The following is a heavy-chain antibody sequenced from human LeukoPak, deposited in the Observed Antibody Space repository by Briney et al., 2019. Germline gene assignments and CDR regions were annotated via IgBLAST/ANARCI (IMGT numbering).Heavy chain of an antibody. Sequence: PSETLPLTCAVYGGSFSGYYWSWIRQPPGKGLEWIGEINHSGSTNYNPSLKSRVTISVDTSKNQFSLKLSSVTAADTAVYYCIRDSGIGNDAFDVWGQGTKVTVSS. CDR2: INHSGST. CDR1: GGSFSGYY. D-gene: IGHD3-10*01. J-gene: IGHJ3*01. V-gene: IGHV4-34*01. CDR3: IRDSGIGNDAFDV.